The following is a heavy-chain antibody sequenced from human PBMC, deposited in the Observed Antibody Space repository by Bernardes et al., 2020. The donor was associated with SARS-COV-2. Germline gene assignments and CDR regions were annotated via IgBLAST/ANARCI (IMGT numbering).Heavy chain of an antibody. CDR1: GYTFTSYV. V-gene: IGHV1-18*04. CDR2: ISPNNGNT. Sequence: ASVKVSCKSSGYTFTSYVISWVRQAPGQGLEWLGWISPNNGNTNFAQKFQGRVTLTTDTSTTTAYMELRSLRSDDTAVYYCARATETNCANRICDGRWFDPWGQGTLVTVSP. J-gene: IGHJ5*02. D-gene: IGHD2-8*01. CDR3: ARATETNCANRICDGRWFDP.